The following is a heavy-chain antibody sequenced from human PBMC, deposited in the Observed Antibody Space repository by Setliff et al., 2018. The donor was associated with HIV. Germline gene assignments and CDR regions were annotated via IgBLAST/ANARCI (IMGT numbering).Heavy chain of an antibody. J-gene: IGHJ4*02. D-gene: IGHD3-10*01. CDR2: IYHVGTT. CDR3: VTTDYFYGRNNFEY. CDR1: GYSMSGGYN. V-gene: IGHV4-38-2*02. Sequence: LSLTCTVSGYSMSGGYNWGWIRQSPEKGLEWIGNIYHVGTTYYNPSLQSRVTLSVDPSKSQFSLKLTSVTAADTALYYCVTTDYFYGRNNFEYWGQGALVTVSS.